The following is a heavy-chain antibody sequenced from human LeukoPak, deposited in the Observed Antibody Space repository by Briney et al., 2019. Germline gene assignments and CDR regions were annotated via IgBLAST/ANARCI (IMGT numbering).Heavy chain of an antibody. CDR3: ASGTHSGSNYSFYYYYGMDV. CDR2: IIPILGIA. CDR1: GGTFSSYA. V-gene: IGHV1-69*04. Sequence: GASVKVSCKASGGTFSSYAIRWVRQAPGQGLEWMGKIIPILGIANYAQKFKGRVKINADKYTSTAYMELGGLRSEETAVCYCASGTHSGSNYSFYYYYGMDVWGQGTTVTGSS. J-gene: IGHJ6*02. D-gene: IGHD1-26*01.